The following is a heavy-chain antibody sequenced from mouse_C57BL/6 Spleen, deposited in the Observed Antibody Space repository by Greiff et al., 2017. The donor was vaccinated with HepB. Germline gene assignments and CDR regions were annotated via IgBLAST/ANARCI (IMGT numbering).Heavy chain of an antibody. J-gene: IGHJ4*01. D-gene: IGHD1-1*01. CDR2: IDPSDSYT. CDR3: ASHYYGSSDYYAMDY. V-gene: IGHV1-69*01. CDR1: GYTFTSYW. Sequence: QVQLQQSGAELVMPGASVKLSCKASGYTFTSYWMHWVKQRPGQGLEWIGEIDPSDSYTNYNQKFKGKSTLTVDKSSSTAYMQLSSLTSEDSAVYYCASHYYGSSDYYAMDYWGQGTSVTVSS.